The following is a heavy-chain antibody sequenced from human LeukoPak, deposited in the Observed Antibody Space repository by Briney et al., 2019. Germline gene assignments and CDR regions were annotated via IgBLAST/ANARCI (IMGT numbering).Heavy chain of an antibody. Sequence: GGSLRLSGAASGFTFGDYYMSWIRQAPGRGWGWVSFISSSGSTIYYANYVKGRFTISRDNAKNSMYLQMNSLSAEDTAVYYCAKETEYGSSSKPAMDVWGQGTTVTVSS. CDR3: AKETEYGSSSKPAMDV. J-gene: IGHJ6*02. CDR2: ISSSGSTI. V-gene: IGHV3-11*01. CDR1: GFTFGDYY. D-gene: IGHD6-6*01.